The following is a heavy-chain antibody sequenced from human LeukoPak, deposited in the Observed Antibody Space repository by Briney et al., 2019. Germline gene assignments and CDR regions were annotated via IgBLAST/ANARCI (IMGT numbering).Heavy chain of an antibody. CDR1: GGTFSSYA. CDR3: ARENYDILTGYLPLNYYYYMDV. Sequence: SVKVSCKASGGTFSSYAISWVRQAPGQGLEWMGGIIPIFGTANYAQKFQGRVTITADKSTSTAYMELSSLRSEDTAVYYCARENYDILTGYLPLNYYYYMDVWGKGTTVTISS. V-gene: IGHV1-69*06. J-gene: IGHJ6*03. CDR2: IIPIFGTA. D-gene: IGHD3-9*01.